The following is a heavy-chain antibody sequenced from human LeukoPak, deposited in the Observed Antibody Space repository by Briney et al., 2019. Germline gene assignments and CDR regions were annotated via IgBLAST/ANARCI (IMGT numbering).Heavy chain of an antibody. Sequence: ASVKVSCKASGYTFTGYYMHWVRQAPGQGLEWMGWINPNSGGTNYAQKFQGRVTMTRDTSISTAYMELSRLRSDDTAVYYCARGGDYCSSTSCYYYYYYMDVWGKGTTVTVSS. V-gene: IGHV1-2*02. D-gene: IGHD2-2*01. CDR1: GYTFTGYY. CDR3: ARGGDYCSSTSCYYYYYYMDV. J-gene: IGHJ6*03. CDR2: INPNSGGT.